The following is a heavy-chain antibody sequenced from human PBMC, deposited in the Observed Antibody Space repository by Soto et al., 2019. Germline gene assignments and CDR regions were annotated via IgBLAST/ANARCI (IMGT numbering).Heavy chain of an antibody. CDR3: ARSFNDWTTYFDY. V-gene: IGHV3-53*01. D-gene: IGHD3-9*01. CDR2: LYTGGSA. Sequence: GGSLRLSCAASGFSVTDHYMTWVRQAPGKGLEWVSVLYTGGSAYYGDSVKGRFTISRDSSTNTLYLQMNSLKVGDMAFYFCARSFNDWTTYFDYWSEGTLVTVSS. J-gene: IGHJ4*02. CDR1: GFSVTDHY.